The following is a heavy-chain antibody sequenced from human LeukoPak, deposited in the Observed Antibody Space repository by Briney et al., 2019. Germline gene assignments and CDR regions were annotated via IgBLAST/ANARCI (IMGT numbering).Heavy chain of an antibody. V-gene: IGHV4-38-2*02. J-gene: IGHJ5*02. D-gene: IGHD2/OR15-2a*01. CDR1: GYSISSGYY. CDR2: IYHRGST. CDR3: ARQNNTYHPSNLGWFDP. Sequence: SETLSLTCTVSGYSISSGYYWGWIRQPPGKGLEWIGSIYHRGSTYYNPSLNSRLTISVDTSKNQFSLQLSSVTPEDTAVYYCARQNNTYHPSNLGWFDPWGQGTLVTVSS.